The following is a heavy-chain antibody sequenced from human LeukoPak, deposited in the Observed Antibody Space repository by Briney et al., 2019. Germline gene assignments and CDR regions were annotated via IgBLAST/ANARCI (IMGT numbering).Heavy chain of an antibody. Sequence: GGSLRLSCAASGFTFSSYWMHWVRQAPGKGLVWVSRINTDGSTTNYADSVKGRFTISRDNAKNSLFLQMNSLRAEDTAVYYCARGFITVITPYFDYWGQGTLVTVSS. CDR1: GFTFSSYW. V-gene: IGHV3-74*01. CDR2: INTDGSTT. D-gene: IGHD4-23*01. CDR3: ARGFITVITPYFDY. J-gene: IGHJ4*02.